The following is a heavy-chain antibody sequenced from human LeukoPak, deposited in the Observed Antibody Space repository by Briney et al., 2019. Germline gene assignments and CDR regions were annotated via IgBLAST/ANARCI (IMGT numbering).Heavy chain of an antibody. CDR3: ARRSVGATHIFDY. CDR2: IDPSDSYT. V-gene: IGHV5-10-1*01. Sequence: GGSLKISCKGSGYSFTSYWISWVRQMPGKGLEWMGRIDPSDSYTNYSPSFQGHVTISADKSISTAYLQWSSLKASDTAMYYCARRSVGATHIFDYWGQGTLVTVSS. CDR1: GYSFTSYW. D-gene: IGHD1-26*01. J-gene: IGHJ4*02.